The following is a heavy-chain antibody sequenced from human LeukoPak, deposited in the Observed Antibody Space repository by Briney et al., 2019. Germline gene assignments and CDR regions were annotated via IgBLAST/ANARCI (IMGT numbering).Heavy chain of an antibody. V-gene: IGHV3-7*01. CDR2: IKQDGSEK. Sequence: GGSLRLSCAASGYTFSSYWMSWVRQAPGKGLEWVANIKQDGSEKYYVDSVKGRFTISRDNAKNSVHLQMTNLRVDDTAVYYCGRDFLGESGAGGPWGQGILVTVSS. D-gene: IGHD3-10*01. J-gene: IGHJ5*02. CDR3: GRDFLGESGAGGP. CDR1: GYTFSSYW.